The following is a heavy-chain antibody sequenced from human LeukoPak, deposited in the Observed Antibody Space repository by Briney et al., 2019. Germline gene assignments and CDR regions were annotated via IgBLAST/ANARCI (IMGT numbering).Heavy chain of an antibody. CDR1: GGSISSYY. Sequence: SETLSLTCTVSGGSISSYYWSWIRQPPGKGLEWIGYIYYSGSTNDNPSLKSRVTISVDTSKNQFSLKLSSVTTADTAVYYCARALTGYYLYYYYYYMDVWGKGTMVTVSS. CDR3: ARALTGYYLYYYYYYMDV. D-gene: IGHD3-9*01. V-gene: IGHV4-59*01. J-gene: IGHJ6*03. CDR2: IYYSGST.